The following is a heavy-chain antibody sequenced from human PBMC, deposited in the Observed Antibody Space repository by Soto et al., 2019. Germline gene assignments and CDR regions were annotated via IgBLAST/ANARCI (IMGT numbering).Heavy chain of an antibody. D-gene: IGHD2-21*01. V-gene: IGHV3-7*01. Sequence: EVQVVESGGGLVQPGGSLRLSCAASGFTFTSYWMTWVRQAPGRGLEWVANINKDGSEKSYVDSVKGRFTISRDNAKSSLYRKMNSLRVDDPAVYYCVREIASRLWGKGTTVIVSS. J-gene: IGHJ6*04. CDR2: INKDGSEK. CDR1: GFTFTSYW. CDR3: VREIASRL.